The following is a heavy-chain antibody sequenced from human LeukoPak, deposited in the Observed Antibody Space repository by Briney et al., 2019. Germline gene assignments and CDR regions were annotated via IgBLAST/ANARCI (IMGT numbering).Heavy chain of an antibody. CDR3: ARNDMAAAGTFAF. D-gene: IGHD6-13*01. Sequence: GASLKVSCKASGGSFRSKAVSWVRQAPGQGLEWMGAIILSFDVSNYAQKFQGRITITMDESASTAYMELTSLRSEDTAVYYCARNDMAAAGTFAFWGQGTLVTVSS. J-gene: IGHJ4*02. CDR2: IILSFDVS. V-gene: IGHV1-69*05. CDR1: GGSFRSKA.